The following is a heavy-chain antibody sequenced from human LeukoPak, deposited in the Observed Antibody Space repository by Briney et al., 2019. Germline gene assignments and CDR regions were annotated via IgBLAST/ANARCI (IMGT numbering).Heavy chain of an antibody. CDR1: GASISSYY. Sequence: SETLSLTCTVPGASISSYYWSWIRQPAGKGLEWIGRVYTSGSFVYNASLKSRVTMSVDKSKNQFSLKLGSVTVADTAVYYCAGRDYWGQGILVTVSS. V-gene: IGHV4-4*07. CDR2: VYTSGSF. J-gene: IGHJ4*02. CDR3: AGRDY.